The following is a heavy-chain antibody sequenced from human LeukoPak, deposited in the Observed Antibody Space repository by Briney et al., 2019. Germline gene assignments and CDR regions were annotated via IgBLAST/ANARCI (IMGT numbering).Heavy chain of an antibody. V-gene: IGHV1-2*06. CDR3: ARGGLVMDGWVDY. CDR1: GYTLTAYF. J-gene: IGHJ4*02. D-gene: IGHD2-8*01. Sequence: ASVKVSCTASGYTLTAYFTHWVRQAPGQGLEWMGRINPNSGGTNYAQKFQGRVTMTRDTSISTAYMELSSLRSDDTAVYYCARGGLVMDGWVDYWGQGTLVTVSS. CDR2: INPNSGGT.